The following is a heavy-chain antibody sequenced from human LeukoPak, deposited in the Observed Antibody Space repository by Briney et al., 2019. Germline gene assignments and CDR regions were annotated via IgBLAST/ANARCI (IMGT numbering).Heavy chain of an antibody. CDR2: IYSSGST. Sequence: SETLSLTCTVSGGSISSYFWTWIRQPAGKGLEWIGRIYSSGSTNYNPSLKSRLTMSVDTSKNQFSLKLTSVTAADTAVYYCASLTYSSSLYFDYWGQGTLVTVSS. CDR3: ASLTYSSSLYFDY. V-gene: IGHV4-4*07. CDR1: GGSISSYF. J-gene: IGHJ4*02. D-gene: IGHD6-6*01.